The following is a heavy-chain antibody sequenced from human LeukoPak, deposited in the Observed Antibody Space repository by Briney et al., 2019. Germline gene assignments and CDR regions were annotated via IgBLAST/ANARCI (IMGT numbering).Heavy chain of an antibody. Sequence: ASVKVSCKASGYTFTSYYMHWVRQAPGQGLEWMGIINPSGGSTSNAQKFQGRVTMTRDTSTSTVYMELSSLRSEDTAVYYCARAPSSGYYYYWGQGTLVTVSS. V-gene: IGHV1-46*01. CDR1: GYTFTSYY. CDR3: ARAPSSGYYYY. J-gene: IGHJ4*02. CDR2: INPSGGST. D-gene: IGHD3-22*01.